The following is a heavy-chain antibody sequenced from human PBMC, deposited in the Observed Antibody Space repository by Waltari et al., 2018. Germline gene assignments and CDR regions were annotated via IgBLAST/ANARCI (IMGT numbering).Heavy chain of an antibody. CDR3: AKLFVVATDPFDI. Sequence: QVQLVESGGGVVQPGGSLRLSCAASGFTFSSYGMHWVRQAPGKGLEWVAFIRYDGSNKYYADSVKGRFTISRDNSKNTLYLQMNSLRAEDTAVYYCAKLFVVATDPFDIWGQGTMVTVSS. J-gene: IGHJ3*02. CDR1: GFTFSSYG. V-gene: IGHV3-30*02. CDR2: IRYDGSNK. D-gene: IGHD2-15*01.